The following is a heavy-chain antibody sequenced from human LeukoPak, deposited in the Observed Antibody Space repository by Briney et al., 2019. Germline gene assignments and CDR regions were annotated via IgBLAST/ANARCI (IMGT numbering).Heavy chain of an antibody. CDR2: ISTSSSYI. Sequence: GGSLRLSCAASGFTFSTYNMNWVRQAPGKGLEWVSCISTSSSYIYYSDSVKGRFTISRDNAKNSFYLQMNSLRAEDTAVYYCARDRSRDAFDIWGQGTMVTVSS. CDR1: GFTFSTYN. CDR3: ARDRSRDAFDI. V-gene: IGHV3-21*01. J-gene: IGHJ3*02.